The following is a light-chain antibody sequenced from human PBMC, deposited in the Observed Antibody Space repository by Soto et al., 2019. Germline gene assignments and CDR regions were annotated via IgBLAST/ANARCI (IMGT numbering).Light chain of an antibody. CDR2: GAS. J-gene: IGKJ1*01. CDR3: QHYKSWTRT. V-gene: IGKV3-15*01. Sequence: EIVMTQSPATLSVSPGERATLSCRASQSVSSNLAWYQEKPGQAPRLLIYGASTRATGIAARGSGSGSWTVCTVTMHGLQTEDFAEYYWQHYKSWTRTFGRGTKVEIK. CDR1: QSVSSN.